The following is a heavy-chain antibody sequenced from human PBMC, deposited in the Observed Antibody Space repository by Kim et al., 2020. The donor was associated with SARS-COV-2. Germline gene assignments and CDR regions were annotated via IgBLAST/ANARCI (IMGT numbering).Heavy chain of an antibody. D-gene: IGHD3-9*01. CDR1: GGSFSGYY. J-gene: IGHJ3*02. Sequence: SETLSLTCAVYGGSFSGYYWSWIRQPPGKGLEWIGEINHSGSTNYNPSLKSRVTISVDTSKNQFSLKLSSVTAADTAVYYCARGPRIRYFDWTRSLHAFDIWGQGTMVTVSS. V-gene: IGHV4-34*01. CDR3: ARGPRIRYFDWTRSLHAFDI. CDR2: INHSGST.